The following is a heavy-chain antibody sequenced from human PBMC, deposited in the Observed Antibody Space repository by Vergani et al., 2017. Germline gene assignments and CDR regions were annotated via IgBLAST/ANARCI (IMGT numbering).Heavy chain of an antibody. D-gene: IGHD4-23*01. J-gene: IGHJ6*02. Sequence: QVQLQESGPGLVKPSQTLSLNCAASGGSMQSGSFYWTWLRQTAERRLEWMGRVYPSGTTNYNPSLNGRVTIFVDKSKNLLSLRLNSVTAADTAVYYCARVGSTTTVVTPGGNYYYYGMDVWGQGP. CDR2: VYPSGTT. CDR1: GGSMQSGSFY. V-gene: IGHV4-61*02. CDR3: ARVGSTTTVVTPGGNYYYYGMDV.